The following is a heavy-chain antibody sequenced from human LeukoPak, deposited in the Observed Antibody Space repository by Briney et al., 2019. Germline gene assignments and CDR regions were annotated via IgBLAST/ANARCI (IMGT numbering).Heavy chain of an antibody. J-gene: IGHJ4*02. CDR3: ARDSGWGYSYGPSFDH. CDR1: GGSISSSSYY. CDR2: IYYSGST. V-gene: IGHV4-39*07. D-gene: IGHD5-18*01. Sequence: PSETLSLTCTVSGGSISSSSYYWGWIRQPPGKGLEWIGSIYYSGSTYYNTSLKSRVTISVDTSKNQFSLKLTSVTAADTAVYYCARDSGWGYSYGPSFDHWGQGSLVTVSS.